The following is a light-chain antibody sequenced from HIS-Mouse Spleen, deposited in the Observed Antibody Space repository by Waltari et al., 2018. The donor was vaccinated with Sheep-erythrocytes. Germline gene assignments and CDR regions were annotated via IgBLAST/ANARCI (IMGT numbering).Light chain of an antibody. Sequence: SSELSQDPAVSVALGQTVRITCQGDSLRSYYASWYQHRPGQAPVLALYCKNNRPSGIPDRLSGSSSGNTASLTIPGAQAEAEADYYCNSRDSSGKVFGGGTKLTVL. V-gene: IGLV3-19*01. CDR1: SLRSYY. CDR3: NSRDSSGKV. CDR2: CKN. J-gene: IGLJ2*01.